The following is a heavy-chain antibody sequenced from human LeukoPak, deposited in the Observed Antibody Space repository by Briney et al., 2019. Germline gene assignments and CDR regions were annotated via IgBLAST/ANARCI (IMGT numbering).Heavy chain of an antibody. Sequence: PSETLSLTCSVSGYSISSGYYWGWIRQPPGKGLEWIGNFYHGGSSYYNPSLKSRVTMSGDTSKNQFSLNLGSVTAADTAVYYCARVTTTSWFEGYFDHWGQGSLVTVSS. V-gene: IGHV4-38-2*02. CDR3: ARVTTTSWFEGYFDH. D-gene: IGHD2-2*01. J-gene: IGHJ4*02. CDR1: GYSISSGYY. CDR2: FYHGGSS.